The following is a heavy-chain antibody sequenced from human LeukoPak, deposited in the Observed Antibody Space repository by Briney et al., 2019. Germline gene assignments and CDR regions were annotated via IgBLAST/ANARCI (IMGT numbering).Heavy chain of an antibody. Sequence: PGGSLRLSCAASGFTFSSYAMSWVRQAPGKGLEWVSAISGSGGSTYYADSVKGRFTISRDNSKNTLYLQMNSLRAEDTAVYYCAMIYSYGLAEEDYWGQGTLVTVSS. V-gene: IGHV3-23*01. CDR1: GFTFSSYA. J-gene: IGHJ4*02. D-gene: IGHD5-18*01. CDR3: AMIYSYGLAEEDY. CDR2: ISGSGGST.